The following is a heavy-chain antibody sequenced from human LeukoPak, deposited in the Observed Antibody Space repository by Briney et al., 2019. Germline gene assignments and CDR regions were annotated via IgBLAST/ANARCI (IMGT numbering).Heavy chain of an antibody. V-gene: IGHV3-7*01. D-gene: IGHD6-19*01. CDR1: GFTFSSYW. J-gene: IGHJ1*01. Sequence: GGSLRLSCAASGFTFSSYWMSWVRQAPGKGLEWVANIKQDGSEKYYVDSVKGRFTISRDNAKNSLYLQMNSLRAEDTAVYYCASLGLGIAVAGPDEYFQHWGQGTLVTVSS. CDR2: IKQDGSEK. CDR3: ASLGLGIAVAGPDEYFQH.